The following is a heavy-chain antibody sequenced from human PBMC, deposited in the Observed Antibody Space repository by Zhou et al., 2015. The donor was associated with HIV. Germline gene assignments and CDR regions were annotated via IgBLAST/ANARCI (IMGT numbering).Heavy chain of an antibody. CDR2: IIPIFGTA. CDR3: ARARGVVTVPYCGGDCYYPFDY. V-gene: IGHV1-69*01. CDR1: GGTFSSYA. Sequence: QVQLVQSGAEVKKPGSSVKVSCKASGGTFSSYAISWVRQAPGQGLEWMGGIIPIFGTANYAQKFQGRVTITADESTSTAYMELSSLRSEDTAVYYCARARGVVTVPYCGGDCYYPFDYWGRGNPGHRLL. D-gene: IGHD2-21*02. J-gene: IGHJ4*02.